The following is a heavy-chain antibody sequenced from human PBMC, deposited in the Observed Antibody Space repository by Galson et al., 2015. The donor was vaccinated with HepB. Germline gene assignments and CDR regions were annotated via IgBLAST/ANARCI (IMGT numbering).Heavy chain of an antibody. V-gene: IGHV4-39*01. D-gene: IGHD3-22*01. CDR2: IYYSGST. CDR1: GASISRSNSY. CDR3: ARRGPGGSGYYRVLYYFDY. J-gene: IGHJ4*02. Sequence: SETLSLTCSVSGASISRSNSYWGWIRQPPGKGLEWIGTIYYSGSTYYKPSLKSRATLSVDTPKNQLSLNLNSVTAADTAVYYCARRGPGGSGYYRVLYYFDYWGQGILSPSPQ.